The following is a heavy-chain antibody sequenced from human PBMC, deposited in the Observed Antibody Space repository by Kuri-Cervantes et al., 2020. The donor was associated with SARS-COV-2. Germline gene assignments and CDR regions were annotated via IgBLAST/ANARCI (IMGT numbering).Heavy chain of an antibody. CDR2: ISAYNGNT. Sequence: ASVKVSCKASGYTFTSYGISWVRQAPGQGLEWMGWISAYNGNTNYAQKLQGRVTMTTDTSTSTAYMELRSLGSDDTAVYYCARYKASDILTGYYWGFDYWGQGTLVTVSS. CDR1: GYTFTSYG. CDR3: ARYKASDILTGYYWGFDY. V-gene: IGHV1-18*01. D-gene: IGHD3-9*01. J-gene: IGHJ4*02.